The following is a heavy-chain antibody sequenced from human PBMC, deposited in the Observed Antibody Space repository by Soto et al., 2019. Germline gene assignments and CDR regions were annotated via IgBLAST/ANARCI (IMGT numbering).Heavy chain of an antibody. CDR3: AKDLLGGNLKRIAAAGTYYYYGMDV. CDR1: GFTFSSYG. V-gene: IGHV3-30*18. J-gene: IGHJ6*02. Sequence: GGSLRLSCVASGFTFSSYGMHWVRQAPGKGLEWVAVISYDGSNKYYADSVKGRFTISRDNSKNTLYLQMNSLRAEDTAVYYCAKDLLGGNLKRIAAAGTYYYYGMDVWGQGTTVTVSS. CDR2: ISYDGSNK. D-gene: IGHD6-13*01.